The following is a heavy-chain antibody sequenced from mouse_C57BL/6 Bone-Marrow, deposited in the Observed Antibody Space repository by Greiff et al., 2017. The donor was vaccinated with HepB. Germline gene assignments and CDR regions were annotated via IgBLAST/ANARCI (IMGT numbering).Heavy chain of an antibody. CDR1: GYTFTSYG. Sequence: LVESGAELARPGASVKLSCKASGYTFTSYGISWVKQRTGQGLEWIGEIYPRSGNTYYNEKFKGKATLTADKSSSTAYMELRSLTSEDSAVYFCARRPPVVDYWGQGTTLTVSS. V-gene: IGHV1-81*01. CDR2: IYPRSGNT. CDR3: ARRPPVVDY. D-gene: IGHD1-1*01. J-gene: IGHJ2*01.